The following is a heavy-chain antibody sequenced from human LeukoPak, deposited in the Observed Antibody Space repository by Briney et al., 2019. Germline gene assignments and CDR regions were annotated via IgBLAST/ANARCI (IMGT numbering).Heavy chain of an antibody. CDR3: ARGYCSSTSCREYNWFDP. CDR2: IIPIFGTA. V-gene: IGHV1-69*05. J-gene: IGHJ5*02. D-gene: IGHD2-2*01. Sequence: ASVKVSCKASGGTFGSYAISWARQAPGQGLEWMGGIIPIFGTANYAQKFQGRVTITTDESTSTAYMELSSLRSEDTAVYYCARGYCSSTSCREYNWFDPWGQGTLVTVSS. CDR1: GGTFGSYA.